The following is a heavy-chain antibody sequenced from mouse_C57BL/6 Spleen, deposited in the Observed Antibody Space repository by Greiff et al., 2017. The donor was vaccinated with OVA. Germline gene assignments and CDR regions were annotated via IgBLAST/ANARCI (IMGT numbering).Heavy chain of an antibody. Sequence: VQLQQSGAELVKPGASVKISCKASGYAFSSYWMNWVKQRPGKGLEWIGQIYPGDGDTKYNGKFKGKATLTADKSSSTAYMQLSSLTSEDSAVYFCARGATDTWFAYWGQGTLVTVSA. J-gene: IGHJ3*01. CDR1: GYAFSSYW. CDR2: IYPGDGDT. CDR3: ARGATDTWFAY. D-gene: IGHD3-1*01. V-gene: IGHV1-80*01.